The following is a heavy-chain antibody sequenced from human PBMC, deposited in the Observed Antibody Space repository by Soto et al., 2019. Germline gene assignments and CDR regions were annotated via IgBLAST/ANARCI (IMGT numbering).Heavy chain of an antibody. CDR3: TTDSYITSIIVRFDY. D-gene: IGHD3-22*01. V-gene: IGHV3-15*07. CDR2: VKSKTDGGTT. J-gene: IGHJ4*01. Sequence: PGGSLRLACAASGFTFSNAWINWVRQTPGKGLEWVGRVKSKTDGGTTDFAAPVKGRFAISRDDSKNMVYLEMNSLKTEDTAIYYCTTDSYITSIIVRFDYWGHAPLVTVSS. CDR1: GFTFSNAW.